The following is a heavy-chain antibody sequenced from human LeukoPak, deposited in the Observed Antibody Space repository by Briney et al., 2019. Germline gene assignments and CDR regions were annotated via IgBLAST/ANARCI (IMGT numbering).Heavy chain of an antibody. CDR2: IYPGDSDT. D-gene: IGHD3-22*01. CDR1: GSGFTSYW. CDR3: ARSSDSSGYYDYFDY. Sequence: GESLKISCNVSGSGFTSYWIGWVRRMPGKGLEWMAIIYPGDSDTRYSPSLQGQVTISADKSISTAYLQWSSLKASDTAMYYCARSSDSSGYYDYFDYWGQGTLVTVSS. J-gene: IGHJ4*02. V-gene: IGHV5-51*01.